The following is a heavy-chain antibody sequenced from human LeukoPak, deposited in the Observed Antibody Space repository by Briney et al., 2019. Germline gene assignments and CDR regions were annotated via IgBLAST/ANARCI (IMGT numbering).Heavy chain of an antibody. CDR3: ARAEVGATWDTYAFDI. D-gene: IGHD1-26*01. Sequence: GGSLRLSCAASGFTLSSYSMNWVRQAPGKGLEWVSSISSSSSYIYYADSVKGRFTISRDNAKNSLYLQMNSLRAEDTAVYYCARAEVGATWDTYAFDIWGQGTMVTVSS. CDR1: GFTLSSYS. CDR2: ISSSSSYI. V-gene: IGHV3-21*01. J-gene: IGHJ3*02.